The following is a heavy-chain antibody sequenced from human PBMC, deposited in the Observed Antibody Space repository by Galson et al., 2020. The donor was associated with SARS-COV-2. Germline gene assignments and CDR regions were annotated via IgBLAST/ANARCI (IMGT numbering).Heavy chain of an antibody. Sequence: ASVKVSCKASGSTFTAYYMHWVRQAPGQGLEWMGWINPHSGGTNYAQKFQGRVTMTRDTSISTAYMELSRLRSDDTAVYYCARDQVTIFEWGSWFDPWGQGTLVTVSS. J-gene: IGHJ5*02. CDR3: ARDQVTIFEWGSWFDP. D-gene: IGHD3-3*01. V-gene: IGHV1-2*02. CDR2: INPHSGGT. CDR1: GSTFTAYY.